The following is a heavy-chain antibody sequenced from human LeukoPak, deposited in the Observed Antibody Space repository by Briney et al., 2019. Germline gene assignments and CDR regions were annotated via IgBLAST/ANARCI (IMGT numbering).Heavy chain of an antibody. CDR1: GFTFSSYA. J-gene: IGHJ3*02. CDR2: ISYDGSNK. CDR3: AKDRAAAGIDAFDI. Sequence: GGSLRLSCAASGFTFSSYAMHWVRQAPGKGLEWVAVISYDGSNKYYADSVKGRFTISRDNSKNSLYLQMNSLRAEDTALYYCAKDRAAAGIDAFDIWGQGTMVTVSS. D-gene: IGHD6-13*01. V-gene: IGHV3-30-3*01.